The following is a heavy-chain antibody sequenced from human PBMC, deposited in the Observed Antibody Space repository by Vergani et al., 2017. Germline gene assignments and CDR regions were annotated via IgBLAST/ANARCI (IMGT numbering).Heavy chain of an antibody. Sequence: EVQLLESGGSLKQPGGSVRLSCAASGFTFSTYAMHWVRQAPGKGLEWVSALTGGGGSTYYADSFKGRFIISRDNSRDTLYLQMNSLRPEDTSTYYCVKDSASYANFFDSWGQGTLVTVSS. CDR2: LTGGGGST. CDR1: GFTFSTYA. J-gene: IGHJ4*02. D-gene: IGHD1-26*01. CDR3: VKDSASYANFFDS. V-gene: IGHV3-23*01.